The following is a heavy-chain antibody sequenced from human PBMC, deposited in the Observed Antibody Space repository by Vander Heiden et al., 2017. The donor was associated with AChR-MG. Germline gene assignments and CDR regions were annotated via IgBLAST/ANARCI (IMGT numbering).Heavy chain of an antibody. D-gene: IGHD6-13*01. J-gene: IGHJ4*02. Sequence: QVRLLESHSPLVTPSATRSLTRTVPVGSISSYCWTWLRQPPGKGLEWIGYINCSGSTKYNPSLKSRGTISVDTSKKKSLLKLRSVTAAETAVYYFAGDPDSSSGYDNWGQGTMVTVSS. CDR2: INCSGST. V-gene: IGHV4-59*01. CDR3: AGDPDSSSGYDN. CDR1: VGSISSYC.